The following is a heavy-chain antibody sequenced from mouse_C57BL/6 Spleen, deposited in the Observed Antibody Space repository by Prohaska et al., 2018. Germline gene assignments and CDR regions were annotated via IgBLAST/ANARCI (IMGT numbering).Heavy chain of an antibody. V-gene: IGHV1-50*01. CDR3: ARRGYGSSYQYYFDY. J-gene: IGHJ2*01. D-gene: IGHD1-1*01. CDR1: GYTFTSYW. Sequence: QVQLQQPGAELVKPGASVKLSCKASGYTFTSYWMQWVKQRPGQGLEWIGEIDHSDSYTNYNQKFKGNATLTVDTSSSTAYMQLSSLTSEDSAVYYCARRGYGSSYQYYFDYWGQGTTLTVSS. CDR2: IDHSDSYT.